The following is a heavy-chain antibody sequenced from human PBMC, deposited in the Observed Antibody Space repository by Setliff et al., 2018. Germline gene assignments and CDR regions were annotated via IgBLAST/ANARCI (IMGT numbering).Heavy chain of an antibody. CDR1: GYTFTNYY. D-gene: IGHD2-15*01. J-gene: IGHJ6*03. Sequence: ASVKVSCKASGYTFTNYYIHWVRQAPGQGLEWMGRINPNSGGTNYAQKFQGRVTMTRDTSITTAYMDLTSLRSDDTAVYYCARVRDCSGGSCHRGFYHYMDVWGKGTTVTVSS. V-gene: IGHV1-2*06. CDR2: INPNSGGT. CDR3: ARVRDCSGGSCHRGFYHYMDV.